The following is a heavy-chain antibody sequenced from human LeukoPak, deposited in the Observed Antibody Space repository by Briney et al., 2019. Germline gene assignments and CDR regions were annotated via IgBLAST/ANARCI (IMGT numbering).Heavy chain of an antibody. Sequence: PGGSLRLSCAASGFPFNAYWMNWVRQAPGKGLEWVGRIRSNSDGGTIDYAAPVKGRFTLSRDDSKTTLYLQMNSLQTEDTAVYYCATDFYDSTWGQGTLVTVSS. CDR2: IRSNSDGGTI. D-gene: IGHD3-22*01. CDR3: ATDFYDST. CDR1: GFPFNAYW. J-gene: IGHJ5*02. V-gene: IGHV3-15*07.